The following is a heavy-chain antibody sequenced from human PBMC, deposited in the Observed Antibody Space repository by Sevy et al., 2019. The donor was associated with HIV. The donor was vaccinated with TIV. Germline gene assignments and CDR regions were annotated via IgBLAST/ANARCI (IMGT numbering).Heavy chain of an antibody. Sequence: GGSLRLSCAASGFMFSSYSVHWVRQAPSKGLEWVAVISYAGSNKYYADSVKGRFTISRDNSKNTLYLQMNSLRAEDTAVYYCARDVAFTTEYSYGMDVWGQGTTVTVSS. J-gene: IGHJ6*02. V-gene: IGHV3-30-3*01. CDR3: ARDVAFTTEYSYGMDV. CDR2: ISYAGSNK. D-gene: IGHD4-17*01. CDR1: GFMFSSYS.